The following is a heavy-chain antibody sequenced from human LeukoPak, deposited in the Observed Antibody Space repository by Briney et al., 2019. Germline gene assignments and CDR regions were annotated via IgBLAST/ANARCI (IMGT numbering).Heavy chain of an antibody. CDR1: GFTFGDYA. CDR3: TRAPSPGGSPYYFDY. V-gene: IGHV3-49*04. CDR2: IRSKAYGGTT. J-gene: IGHJ4*02. Sequence: GGSLRLSCTASGFTFGDYAMSWVRQAPGKGLEWVGSIRSKAYGGTTEYAASVKGRFTISRDDSKSIAYLQMNSLKTEDTAVYYCTRAPSPGGSPYYFDYWGQGTLVTVSS.